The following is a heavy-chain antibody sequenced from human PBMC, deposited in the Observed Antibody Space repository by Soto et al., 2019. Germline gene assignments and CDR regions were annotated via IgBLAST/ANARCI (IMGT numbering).Heavy chain of an antibody. J-gene: IGHJ4*02. CDR2: IYHSGST. D-gene: IGHD1-26*01. V-gene: IGHV4-4*02. CDR1: GGSISNNTW. CDR3: ARQYGGSYADY. Sequence: SETLSLTCAVSGGSISNNTWWSWVRQPPGKGLEWIGEIYHSGSTNYNPSLKSRVSISVDKSKNQFSLRLSSVTAADTAVYYCARQYGGSYADYWGQGTLVTVSS.